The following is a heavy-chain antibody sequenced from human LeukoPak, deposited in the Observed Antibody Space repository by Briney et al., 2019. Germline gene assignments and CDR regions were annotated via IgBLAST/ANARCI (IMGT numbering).Heavy chain of an antibody. J-gene: IGHJ4*02. CDR3: ASRGSSSSAYDY. CDR2: SNSDGSST. CDR1: GFTFSNYW. Sequence: GGSLILSCAASGFTFSNYWVHWVRQAPGKGLVWVSRSNSDGSSTSYADSVKGRFTISRDNAKNTLYLQMNSLRAEDTAVYYCASRGSSSSAYDYWGQGTLVTVSS. V-gene: IGHV3-74*01. D-gene: IGHD3-16*01.